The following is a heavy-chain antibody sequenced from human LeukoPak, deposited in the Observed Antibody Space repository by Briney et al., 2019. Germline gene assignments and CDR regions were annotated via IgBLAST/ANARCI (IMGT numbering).Heavy chain of an antibody. V-gene: IGHV3-49*04. D-gene: IGHD3-22*01. CDR3: TRDYYDSSGYYTIAN. J-gene: IGHJ4*02. CDR1: GFTFGDYA. CDR2: IRSNTYGGTT. Sequence: GRSLRLSCTASGFTFGDYAMSWVRQAPGKGLEWVGFIRSNTYGGTTEYAASVKDRFTISRDDSKSIAYLQMSSLKTEDTAVYYCTRDYYDSSGYYTIANWGQGTLVTVSS.